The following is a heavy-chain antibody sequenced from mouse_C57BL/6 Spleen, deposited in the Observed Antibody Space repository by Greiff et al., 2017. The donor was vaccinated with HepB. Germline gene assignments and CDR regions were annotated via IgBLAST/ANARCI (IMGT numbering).Heavy chain of an antibody. V-gene: IGHV1-80*01. J-gene: IGHJ1*03. CDR1: GYAFSSYW. D-gene: IGHD1-1*01. CDR3: ARSATTVWYFDV. CDR2: IYPGDGDT. Sequence: QVQLKESGAELVKPGASVKISCKASGYAFSSYWMNWVKQRPGKGLEWIGQIYPGDGDTNYNGKFKGKATLTADKSSSTAYMQLSSLTSEDSAVYFCARSATTVWYFDVWGTGTTVTVAS.